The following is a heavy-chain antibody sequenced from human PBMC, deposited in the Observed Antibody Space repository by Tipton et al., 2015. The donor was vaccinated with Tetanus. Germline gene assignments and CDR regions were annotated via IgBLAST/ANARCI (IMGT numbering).Heavy chain of an antibody. CDR3: ARETGVYVTDAFDI. Sequence: LSLTCVASGFTFNEYAMSWVRQAPGKGLEWVSAISGGGSNTYLSTSGRTYYADSVRGRFTISRDMSKSTLLLQMNSLRDEDTAVYYCARETGVYVTDAFDIWGQGTMVAVSS. D-gene: IGHD5/OR15-5a*01. V-gene: IGHV3-23*01. CDR1: GFTFNEYA. CDR2: ISGGGSNT. J-gene: IGHJ3*02.